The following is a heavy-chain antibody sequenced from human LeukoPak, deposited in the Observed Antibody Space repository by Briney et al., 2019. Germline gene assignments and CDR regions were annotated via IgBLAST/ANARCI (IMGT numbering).Heavy chain of an antibody. CDR3: ARGGGDGYCRRAQRALDACDI. V-gene: IGHV3-48*03. J-gene: IGHJ3*02. D-gene: IGHD5-24*01. CDR1: RFSCSRV. Sequence: GGAVTLSCSASRFSCSRVEGMWLASRPGRGGVWVSYINSCDRSIEYADSVKGRFSIFRDNAKNSLYLQMNGLRVEDTAVYYCARGGGDGYCRRAQRALDACDIWGEGTVVAVSS. CDR2: INSCDRSI.